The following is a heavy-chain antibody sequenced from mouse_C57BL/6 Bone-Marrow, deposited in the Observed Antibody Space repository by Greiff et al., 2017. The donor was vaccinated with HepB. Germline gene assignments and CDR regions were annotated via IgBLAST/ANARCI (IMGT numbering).Heavy chain of an antibody. CDR1: GFTFSSYG. CDR2: ISSGGSYT. J-gene: IGHJ1*03. Sequence: EVQVVESGGDLVKPGGSLKLSCAASGFTFSSYGMSWVRQTPDKRLEWVATISSGGSYTYYPDSVKGRFTISRDNAKNTLYLQMSSLKSEDTAMYYCARRRYLWGTGTTVTVSS. CDR3: ARRRYL. V-gene: IGHV5-6*01.